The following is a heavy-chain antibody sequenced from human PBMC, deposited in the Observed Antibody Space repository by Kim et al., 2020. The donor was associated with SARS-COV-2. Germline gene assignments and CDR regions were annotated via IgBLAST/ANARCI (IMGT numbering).Heavy chain of an antibody. CDR3: ARDPWDIVVVPAAMNYFDY. J-gene: IGHJ4*02. V-gene: IGHV3-21*01. CDR2: ISSSSSYI. Sequence: GGSLRLSCAASGFTFSSYSMNWVRQAPGKGLEWVSSISSSSSYIYYADSVKGRFTISRDNAKNSLYLQMNSLRAEDTAVYYCARDPWDIVVVPAAMNYFDYWGQGTLVTVSS. CDR1: GFTFSSYS. D-gene: IGHD2-2*01.